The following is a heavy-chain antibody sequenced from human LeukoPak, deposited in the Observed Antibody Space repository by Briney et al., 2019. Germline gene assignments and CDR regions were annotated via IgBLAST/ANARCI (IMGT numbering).Heavy chain of an antibody. D-gene: IGHD4-23*01. CDR2: ISWNGGST. CDR3: ARNRGGVTRYYFDY. J-gene: IGHJ4*02. V-gene: IGHV3-20*04. Sequence: GGSLRLSCAASGLTFDDYGMSWVRQTPGKGLEWVSGISWNGGSTGYADSVKGRFIISRDNAENSLYLQMNSLRAEDTALYYCARNRGGVTRYYFDYWGQGTLVTVSS. CDR1: GLTFDDYG.